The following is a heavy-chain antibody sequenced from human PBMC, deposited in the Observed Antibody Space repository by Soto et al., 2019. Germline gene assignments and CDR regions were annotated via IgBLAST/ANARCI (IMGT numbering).Heavy chain of an antibody. Sequence: ASVQVSCLVSRYTLTELFMHWVRQAPGRRSERMGGYDPEERETNYAQKLHGRVTMTEDTSTDTAYRELSRLRSEDTAGYFCARVQAQWLARGGFDYWGQGTLVTVSS. CDR3: ARVQAQWLARGGFDY. CDR2: YDPEERET. J-gene: IGHJ4*02. D-gene: IGHD6-19*01. CDR1: RYTLTELF. V-gene: IGHV1-24*01.